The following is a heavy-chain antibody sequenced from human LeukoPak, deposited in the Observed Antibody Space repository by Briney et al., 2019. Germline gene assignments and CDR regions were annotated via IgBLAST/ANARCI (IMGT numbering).Heavy chain of an antibody. CDR2: IYYSGST. CDR3: ARGVPPYSNYPFDY. D-gene: IGHD4-11*01. CDR1: GGSISPFY. J-gene: IGHJ4*02. V-gene: IGHV4-59*08. Sequence: SETLSLTCTVSGGSISPFYWSWILQPPGKGLEWSAYIYYSGSTAYNPSLNSRVAISVDPSNHQVSLKLSSVTAADTAVYYCARGVPPYSNYPFDYWGQGMLVTVSS.